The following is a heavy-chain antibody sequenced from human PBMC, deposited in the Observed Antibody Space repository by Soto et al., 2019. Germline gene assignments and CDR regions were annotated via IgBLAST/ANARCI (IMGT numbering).Heavy chain of an antibody. CDR1: GGSIRSSHS. D-gene: IGHD1-1*01. CDR2: IYQSGST. V-gene: IGHV4-4*02. CDR3: ARAVALPGLFYFDS. Sequence: SETLSLTCAVSGGSIRSSHSWGWVRQPPGKGLELIGEIYQSGSTNYNPSLKSRVTISVDKSKNQFSLELKSVTAADTAVYFCARAVALPGLFYFDSWGHGTLVTVSS. J-gene: IGHJ4*01.